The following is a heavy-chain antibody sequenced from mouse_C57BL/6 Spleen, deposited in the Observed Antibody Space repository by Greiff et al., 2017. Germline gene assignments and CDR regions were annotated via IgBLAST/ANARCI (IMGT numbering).Heavy chain of an antibody. V-gene: IGHV1-66*01. CDR2: IYPGSGNT. J-gene: IGHJ2*01. CDR1: GYSFTSYY. D-gene: IGHD2-1*01. CDR3: ARDGNYENYFDY. Sequence: QVQLQQSGPELVKPGASVKISCKASGYSFTSYYIHWVKQRPGQGLEWIGWIYPGSGNTKYNEKFKGKATITADTSSSTAYMQLSSLTSEDSAVYYCARDGNYENYFDYWGQGTTLTVSS.